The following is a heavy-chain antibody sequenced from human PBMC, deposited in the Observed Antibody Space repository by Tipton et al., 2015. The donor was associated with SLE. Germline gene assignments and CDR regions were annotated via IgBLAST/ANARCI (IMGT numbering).Heavy chain of an antibody. CDR1: GYSFTSYW. V-gene: IGHV5-51*01. D-gene: IGHD1-26*01. Sequence: VQLVQSGAEVKKPGESLKISCKGSGYSFTSYWIGWVRQMPGKGLEWMGIIYPCDSDTRYSPSFQGRVTISADKSISTPYLPWSSLKASDTAMYYCWRLLLGGSYYGGCDYWGQGTLVTVSS. CDR2: IYPCDSDT. CDR3: WRLLLGGSYYGGCDY. J-gene: IGHJ4*02.